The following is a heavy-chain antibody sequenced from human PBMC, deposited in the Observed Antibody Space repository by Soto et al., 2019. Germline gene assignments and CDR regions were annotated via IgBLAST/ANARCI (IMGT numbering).Heavy chain of an antibody. CDR2: ITEDGSGT. D-gene: IGHD2-8*01. Sequence: GSLRLSCATSGFTFSSYPIHWVRQAPGKGPVWVSRITEDGSGTTYADSVKGRFTVTRDNAKNTMYLQMSGLGAEDTAVYHCVRGTNGWRGMDYWGQGTLVTVS. J-gene: IGHJ4*02. V-gene: IGHV3-74*01. CDR3: VRGTNGWRGMDY. CDR1: GFTFSSYP.